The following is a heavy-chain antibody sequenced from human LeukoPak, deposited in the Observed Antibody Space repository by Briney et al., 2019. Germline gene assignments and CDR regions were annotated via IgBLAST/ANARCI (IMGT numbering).Heavy chain of an antibody. V-gene: IGHV1-69*13. D-gene: IGHD5-12*01. CDR1: GGTFSSYA. Sequence: GASVKVSCKAFGGTFSSYAISWVRQAPGQGLEWMGGIIPIFGTANYAQKFQGRVTITADESTSTAYMELSSLRSEDTAVYYCARDGGYSGYDHENYYGMDVWGQGTTVTVSS. CDR3: ARDGGYSGYDHENYYGMDV. CDR2: IIPIFGTA. J-gene: IGHJ6*02.